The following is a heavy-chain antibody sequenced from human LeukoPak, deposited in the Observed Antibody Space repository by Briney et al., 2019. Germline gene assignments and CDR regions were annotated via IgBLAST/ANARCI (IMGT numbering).Heavy chain of an antibody. CDR1: GYTFTSYD. CDR2: MNPNSGNT. CDR3: ARRRDYGDYVDY. Sequence: ASVKVSCKASGYTFTSYDINWVRQATGQGLEWMGWMNPNSGNTGYAQKFQGRVTITRNTSISTAYMELSSLRSEDTAVYYCARRRDYGDYVDYWGQGTLVTVSS. J-gene: IGHJ4*02. D-gene: IGHD4-17*01. V-gene: IGHV1-8*03.